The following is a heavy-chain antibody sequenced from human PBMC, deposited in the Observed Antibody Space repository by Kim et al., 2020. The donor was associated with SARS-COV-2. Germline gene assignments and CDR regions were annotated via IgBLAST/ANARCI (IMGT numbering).Heavy chain of an antibody. CDR3: ARFGRRAPIDY. CDR2: TI. Sequence: TIYYTDSVKGRFTISRDTAKNSLYLQMNSLRGEDTAVYYCARFGRRAPIDYWGQGALVTVSS. D-gene: IGHD3-10*01. V-gene: IGHV3-11*01. J-gene: IGHJ4*02.